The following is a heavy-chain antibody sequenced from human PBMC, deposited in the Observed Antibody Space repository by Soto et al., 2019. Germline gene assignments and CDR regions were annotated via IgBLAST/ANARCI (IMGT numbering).Heavy chain of an antibody. D-gene: IGHD2-15*01. CDR3: ARGSLYCSGGSCFFGWFDP. CDR2: IYYSGST. J-gene: IGHJ5*02. Sequence: SETLSLTCTVSGGSISSCYLSWIRQPPGKGLEWIGYIYYSGSTNYNPSLKSRVTISVDTSKNQFSLKLSSVTAADTAVYYCARGSLYCSGGSCFFGWFDPWGQGTLVTVSS. CDR1: GGSISSCY. V-gene: IGHV4-59*01.